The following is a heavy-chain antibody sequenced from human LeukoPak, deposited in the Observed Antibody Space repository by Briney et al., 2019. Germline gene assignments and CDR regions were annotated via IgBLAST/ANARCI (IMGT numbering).Heavy chain of an antibody. CDR3: ARAGFYYYDSSGYAPFDY. D-gene: IGHD3-22*01. J-gene: IGHJ4*02. CDR1: GFTFDDYA. V-gene: IGHV3-9*01. CDR2: ISWNSGSI. Sequence: GGSLRLSCAASGFTFDDYAMHWVRQAPGKGLEWVSGISWNSGSIGYADSVKGRFTISRDNAKNSLYLQMNSLRAEDTAVYYCARAGFYYYDSSGYAPFDYWGQGTLVTVSS.